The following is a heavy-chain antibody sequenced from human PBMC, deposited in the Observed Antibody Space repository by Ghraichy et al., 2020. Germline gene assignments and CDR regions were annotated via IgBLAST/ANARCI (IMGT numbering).Heavy chain of an antibody. Sequence: GGSLRLSCAASGFNFSSYGMHWVRQAPGKGLEWVAVISYDGSNKYYVDSVKGRFTISRDNSKNTLYLQMNSLRAEDTSVYYCAKIGWSSGYYPYAFDIWGQGTMVTVSS. V-gene: IGHV3-30*18. CDR2: ISYDGSNK. D-gene: IGHD3-22*01. CDR1: GFNFSSYG. J-gene: IGHJ3*02. CDR3: AKIGWSSGYYPYAFDI.